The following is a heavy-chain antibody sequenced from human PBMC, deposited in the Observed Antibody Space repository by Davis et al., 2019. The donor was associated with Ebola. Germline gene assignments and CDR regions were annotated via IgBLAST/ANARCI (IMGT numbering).Heavy chain of an antibody. J-gene: IGHJ6*04. Sequence: SETLSLTCSVSGDSITNTYYFWAWIRQPPGKGLEWIGSIYFPRSFYLNPSLQSRVIISIDTANKQISLKLSSVTAADTAVYYCARGRLLEWPPTFYGLDVWGKGTTVTVSS. V-gene: IGHV4-39*07. D-gene: IGHD3-3*01. CDR2: IYFPRSF. CDR1: GDSITNTYYF. CDR3: ARGRLLEWPPTFYGLDV.